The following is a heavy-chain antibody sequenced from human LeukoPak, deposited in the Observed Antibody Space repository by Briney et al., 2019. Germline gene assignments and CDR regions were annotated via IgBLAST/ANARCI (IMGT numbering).Heavy chain of an antibody. D-gene: IGHD6-6*01. CDR1: RLPFSIAW. Sequence: GGSLRLSCAGSRLPFSIAWMTWVRQAPGKGLEWVSAISGSGGSTYYADSVKGRFTISRDNSKNTLYLQMNSLRAEDTAVYYCAKDIAARPGYNWFDPWGQGTLVTVSS. CDR3: AKDIAARPGYNWFDP. V-gene: IGHV3-23*01. J-gene: IGHJ5*02. CDR2: ISGSGGST.